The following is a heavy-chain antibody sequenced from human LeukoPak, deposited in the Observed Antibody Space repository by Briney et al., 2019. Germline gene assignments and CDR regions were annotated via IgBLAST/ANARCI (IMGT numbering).Heavy chain of an antibody. Sequence: KTSETLSLTCTVSGGSISSYYWSWIRQPPGKGLEWIGYIYYSGSTNYNPSLKSRVTISVDTSKNQFSLKLSSVTAADTAVYYCARGGYSYGRYYYYYMDVWGKGTTVTISS. CDR3: ARGGYSYGRYYYYYMDV. CDR1: GGSISSYY. CDR2: IYYSGST. J-gene: IGHJ6*03. D-gene: IGHD5-18*01. V-gene: IGHV4-59*01.